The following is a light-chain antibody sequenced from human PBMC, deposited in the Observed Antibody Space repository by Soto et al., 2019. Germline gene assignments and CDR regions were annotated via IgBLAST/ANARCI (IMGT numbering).Light chain of an antibody. CDR1: TGPVTSGHY. Sequence: QAVVTQEPSLTVSPGGTVTLTCGSSTGPVTSGHYPYWFQQKPGQAPRTLIYDTSNKHSWTPARFSGSLLGGKAALTLSGAQPEDEAEYYCLLSYSAARVYAVFGGGTQLTVL. V-gene: IGLV7-46*01. J-gene: IGLJ7*01. CDR2: DTS. CDR3: LLSYSAARVYAV.